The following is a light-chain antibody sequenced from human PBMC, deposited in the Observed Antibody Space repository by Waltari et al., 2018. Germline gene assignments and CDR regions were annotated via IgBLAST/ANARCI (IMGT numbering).Light chain of an antibody. Sequence: QSALTQPASVSGSPGQSITISCIGTSSDVGGYNLVSWYQQHPGKAPKVMIYEVTERPSGVSDRFSGSKSGDTASLTISDLQAEDEADYFCSSYTTSHTVLFGGGTTLTVL. CDR3: SSYTTSHTVL. J-gene: IGLJ2*01. CDR1: SSDVGGYNL. CDR2: EVT. V-gene: IGLV2-23*02.